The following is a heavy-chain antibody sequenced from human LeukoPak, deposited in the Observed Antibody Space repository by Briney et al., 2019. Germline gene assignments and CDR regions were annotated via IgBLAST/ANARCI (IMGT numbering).Heavy chain of an antibody. Sequence: ASVKVSCKASGGTFSSYAISWVRQAPGQGLEWMGGIIPIFGTANYAQKFQGRVTITTDESTSTAYMELSSLRSEDTAVYYCARRSGMYYYDSSGYYYPLDYWGQGTLVTVSS. J-gene: IGHJ4*02. V-gene: IGHV1-69*05. CDR3: ARRSGMYYYDSSGYYYPLDY. CDR2: IIPIFGTA. CDR1: GGTFSSYA. D-gene: IGHD3-22*01.